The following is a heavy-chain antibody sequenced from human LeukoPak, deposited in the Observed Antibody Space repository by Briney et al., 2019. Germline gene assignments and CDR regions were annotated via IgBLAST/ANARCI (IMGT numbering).Heavy chain of an antibody. CDR3: ARANTAMAQGPLYWYFDL. J-gene: IGHJ2*01. CDR2: IKQDGSEK. Sequence: GGSLRLSCAASGFSLSSYWMHWVRQAPGKGLEWVANIKQDGSEKYYVDSVKGRFTISRDNAKNSLYLQMNSLRAEDTAVYYCARANTAMAQGPLYWYFDLWGRGTLVTVSS. CDR1: GFSLSSYW. V-gene: IGHV3-7*01. D-gene: IGHD5-18*01.